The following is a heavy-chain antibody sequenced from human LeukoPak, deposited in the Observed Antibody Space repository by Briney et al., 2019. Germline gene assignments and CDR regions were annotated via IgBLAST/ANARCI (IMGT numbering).Heavy chain of an antibody. Sequence: TGGSLRLSCAASGFTFSDYYMSWIRQAPGKGLEWVSYISSSGSTIYYADSVKGRFTISRGNAKNSLYLQMISLRAEDTAVYYCARDLSGYWDYYYYMDVWGKGTTVTVSS. J-gene: IGHJ6*03. CDR2: ISSSGSTI. CDR1: GFTFSDYY. D-gene: IGHD2-8*02. CDR3: ARDLSGYWDYYYYMDV. V-gene: IGHV3-11*04.